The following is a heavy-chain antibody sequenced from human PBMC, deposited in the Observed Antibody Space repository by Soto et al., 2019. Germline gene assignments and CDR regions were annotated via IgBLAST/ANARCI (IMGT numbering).Heavy chain of an antibody. CDR2: IYHSGST. CDR1: GGSIISGGYS. J-gene: IGHJ4*02. CDR3: ARGPDY. V-gene: IGHV4-30-2*01. Sequence: PSETLSLTCAVSGGSIISGGYSWILIRQPPGKGLEWIGYIYHSGSTYYNPSLKSRVTTSVDRFKNQFSLKLSSVTAADTAVYYCARGPDYWGEGTLVTVSS.